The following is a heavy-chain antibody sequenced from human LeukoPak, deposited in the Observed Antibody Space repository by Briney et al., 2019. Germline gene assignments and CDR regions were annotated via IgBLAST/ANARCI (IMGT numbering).Heavy chain of an antibody. CDR3: TRDLAAVPGPRMDV. J-gene: IGHJ6*02. V-gene: IGHV3-7*03. CDR1: GFTFSSYT. Sequence: GGSLRLSCAASGFTFSSYTMSWVRQAPGKGLEWVALINPDGSERYYVDSVKGRFTISRDNARNSLYLQMVSLRDDDTAMYFCTRDLAAVPGPRMDVWGQGTTVTVSS. D-gene: IGHD6-19*01. CDR2: INPDGSER.